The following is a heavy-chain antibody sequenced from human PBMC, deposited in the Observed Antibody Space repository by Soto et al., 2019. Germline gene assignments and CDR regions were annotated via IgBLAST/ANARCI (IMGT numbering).Heavy chain of an antibody. J-gene: IGHJ3*02. CDR1: GFTFSSYG. D-gene: IGHD3-22*01. V-gene: IGHV3-30*18. Sequence: QVQLVESGGGVVQPGRSLRLSCAASGFTFSSYGMHWVRQAPGKGLEWVAVISYDGSNKYYADSVKGRLTISRDNSKNTLYLQMNSLRAEDTAVYYCAKDRAMIVVVSAFDIWGQGTMVTVSS. CDR2: ISYDGSNK. CDR3: AKDRAMIVVVSAFDI.